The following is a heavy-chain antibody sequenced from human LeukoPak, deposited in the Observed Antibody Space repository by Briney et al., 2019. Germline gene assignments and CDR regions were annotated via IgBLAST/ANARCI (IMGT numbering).Heavy chain of an antibody. CDR2: FYYSGST. Sequence: SETLSLTCTVSGGSISSRPYCGGWIRQPPGKGREWLGSFYYSGSTYYKPSLKSRVTISVDTSKNQLSLKLRSVTAADTAVYYCARLVVSSWYHEVLLGRDYWGQGNLVPVSS. V-gene: IGHV4-39*01. CDR1: GGSISSRPYC. CDR3: ARLVVSSWYHEVLLGRDY. D-gene: IGHD6-13*01. J-gene: IGHJ4*02.